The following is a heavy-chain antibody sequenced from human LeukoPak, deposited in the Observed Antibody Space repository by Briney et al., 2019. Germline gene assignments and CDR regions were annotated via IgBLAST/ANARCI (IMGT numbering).Heavy chain of an antibody. CDR2: IIPIFGTA. J-gene: IGHJ6*03. Sequence: ASVKVSCKASGGTFSSYAISWVRQAPGQGLEWMGGIIPIFGTANYAQKFQGRVTITADKSTSTAYMELSSLRSEDTAVYYCARGRGHGDYYYYYMDVWGKGTTVTVSS. D-gene: IGHD4-17*01. CDR1: GGTFSSYA. V-gene: IGHV1-69*06. CDR3: ARGRGHGDYYYYYMDV.